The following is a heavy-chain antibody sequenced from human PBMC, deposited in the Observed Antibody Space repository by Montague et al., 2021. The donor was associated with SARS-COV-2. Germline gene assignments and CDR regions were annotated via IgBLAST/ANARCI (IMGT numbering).Heavy chain of an antibody. CDR2: ISSSSTYI. V-gene: IGHV3-21*01. CDR1: GFNFISYD. CDR3: ARDYTNFDAFDI. J-gene: IGHJ3*02. Sequence: SLRLSCAASGFNFISYDMNWVRQAPGKGLEWVSSISSSSTYIHYADSVKGRVTISRDKAKNLVFLQMNSLRAEDTAVYYCARDYTNFDAFDIWGQGTTVTVSA. D-gene: IGHD2-8*01.